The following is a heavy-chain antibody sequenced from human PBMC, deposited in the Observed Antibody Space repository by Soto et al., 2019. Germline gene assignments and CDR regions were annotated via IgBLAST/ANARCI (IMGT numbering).Heavy chain of an antibody. Sequence: SETLSLTCTVSGGSISSYYWSWIRQPPGKGLEWIGYIYYSGSTNYNPSLKSRVTISVDTSKNQFSLKLSPVTAADTAVYYCARDSAQQLWSWGGYYYYYYGMDVWGQGTTVTVSS. CDR2: IYYSGST. J-gene: IGHJ6*02. CDR1: GGSISSYY. D-gene: IGHD5-18*01. V-gene: IGHV4-59*01. CDR3: ARDSAQQLWSWGGYYYYYYGMDV.